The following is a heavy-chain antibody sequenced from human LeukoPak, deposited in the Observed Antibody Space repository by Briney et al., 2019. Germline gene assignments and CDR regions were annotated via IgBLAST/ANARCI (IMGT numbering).Heavy chain of an antibody. D-gene: IGHD5-18*01. J-gene: IGHJ5*02. Sequence: PGGSLRLSCAASRFTFSNYAMHWVRLAPGKGLEWVAVISSDGSNKYYADSVKGRFTISRDNSKNTLYLQMNSLRAEDTAVYYCARDPSQIQLWSNWFDPWGQGTLVTVSS. V-gene: IGHV3-30-3*01. CDR1: RFTFSNYA. CDR3: ARDPSQIQLWSNWFDP. CDR2: ISSDGSNK.